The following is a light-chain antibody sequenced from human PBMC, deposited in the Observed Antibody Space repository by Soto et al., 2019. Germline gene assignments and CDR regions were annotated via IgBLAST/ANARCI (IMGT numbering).Light chain of an antibody. CDR1: QSISSW. J-gene: IGKJ4*01. CDR3: QQYHSYSLT. Sequence: DIQMTQSPSTLSASVGDRVTITCRASQSISSWLAWYQQKPGRAPKLLIYQASSLEGGGPSRFSGSGSGTDFTLTISSLQPDDFATYYCQQYHSYSLTFGGGTKVDIK. CDR2: QAS. V-gene: IGKV1-5*03.